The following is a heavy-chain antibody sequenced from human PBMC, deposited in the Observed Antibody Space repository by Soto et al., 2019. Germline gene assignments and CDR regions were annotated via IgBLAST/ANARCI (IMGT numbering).Heavy chain of an antibody. V-gene: IGHV1-69*13. CDR2: ISHIFGTE. J-gene: IGHJ5*02. Sequence: SVNVSCKASGWTFSSYAISWVGQAPGPGVKWMGGISHIFGTENYAQKLQGRVRITVAESKCKDTLGLRRLRSADTDVYYYASMGQGDPTIWFDPWGQGNLVTVSS. CDR1: GWTFSSYA. CDR3: ASMGQGDPTIWFDP. D-gene: IGHD3-10*01.